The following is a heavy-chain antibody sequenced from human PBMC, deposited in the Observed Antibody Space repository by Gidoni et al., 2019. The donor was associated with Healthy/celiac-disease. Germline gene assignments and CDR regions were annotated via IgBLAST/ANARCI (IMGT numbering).Heavy chain of an antibody. J-gene: IGHJ5*02. Sequence: QVQLQQWGAGLLKPSETLSLTCAVHGGSFSGYYWSWIRQPPGKGLEWIGEINHSGSTNDTPSLKSRVTISLDTSKNQFSLKLSSVTAADTAVYYCARRSWGVRGVNEIRFDPWGQGTLVTVSS. CDR1: GGSFSGYY. V-gene: IGHV4-34*01. CDR2: INHSGST. CDR3: ARRSWGVRGVNEIRFDP. D-gene: IGHD3-10*01.